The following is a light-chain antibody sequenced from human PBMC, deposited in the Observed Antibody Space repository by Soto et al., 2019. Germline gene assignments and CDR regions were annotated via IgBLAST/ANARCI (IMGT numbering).Light chain of an antibody. J-gene: IGLJ1*01. V-gene: IGLV2-14*03. CDR2: DVT. CDR3: CSYTSSITDV. CDR1: SSHVGGYDH. Sequence: QSALTQPASVSGSPGQSITISCTGTSSHVGGYDHVSWYQQHPGRVPKLIIYDVTDRPSGVSNRFSGSKSGNTASLTISGLQSEDEADYYCCSYTSSITDVFGTGTKLTVL.